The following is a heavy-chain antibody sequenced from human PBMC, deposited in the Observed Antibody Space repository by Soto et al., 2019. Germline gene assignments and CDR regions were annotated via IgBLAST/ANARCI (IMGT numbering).Heavy chain of an antibody. V-gene: IGHV1-69*13. J-gene: IGHJ4*02. CDR2: IIPIFGTA. CDR3: ANIVVGRGY. Sequence: SVKVSCKASGYTFTSYCIHWVRQAPGQRLEWMGGIIPIFGTANYAQKFQGRVTITADESTSTAYMELSSLRSEDTAVYYCANIVVGRGYWGQGTLVTVSS. D-gene: IGHD2-21*01. CDR1: GYTFTSYC.